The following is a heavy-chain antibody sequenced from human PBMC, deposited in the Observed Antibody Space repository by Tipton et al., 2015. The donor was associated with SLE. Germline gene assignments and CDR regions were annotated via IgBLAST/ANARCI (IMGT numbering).Heavy chain of an antibody. V-gene: IGHV4-39*07. Sequence: TLSLTCTVSGGSVSLREFYWGWIRQPPGKGLEWIGSAFSIGSTYSNPSLKSRVTISVDTSQKQVSLKLTSVTAADTAVYYCARHQDVVVATPLDFWGRGTLVVVSS. CDR3: ARHQDVVVATPLDF. D-gene: IGHD2-15*01. J-gene: IGHJ4*02. CDR1: GGSVSLREFY. CDR2: AFSIGST.